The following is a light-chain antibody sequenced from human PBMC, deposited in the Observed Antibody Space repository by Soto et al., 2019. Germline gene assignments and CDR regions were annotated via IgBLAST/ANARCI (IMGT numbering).Light chain of an antibody. CDR1: SPNIRDNY. Sequence: QSVLTQPTSVSAAPGQKVTIACSGSSPNIRDNYVYWYQQLQGTAPKLPLYDNNMRPSWSAGRFCGYKSGKSATLDITGLQPGDEDDYHCVPWDSSLSVDGLGGGTKVTLL. CDR2: DNN. CDR3: VPWDSSLSVDG. V-gene: IGLV1-51*01. J-gene: IGLJ2*01.